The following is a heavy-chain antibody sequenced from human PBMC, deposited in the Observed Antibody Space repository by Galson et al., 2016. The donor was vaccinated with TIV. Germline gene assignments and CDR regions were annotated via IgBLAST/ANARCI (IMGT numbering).Heavy chain of an antibody. J-gene: IGHJ4*02. CDR3: AKYPDFIYFYDDSAYDS. CDR1: EFTFSSYA. V-gene: IGHV3-23*01. CDR2: ISGSGDTT. Sequence: SLRLSCAVSEFTFSSYAMSWVRQAPGKGLEWVSSISGSGDTTYYADSVKGRFTIYRDNSQNTLYLQMNSLRAEDTSVYYCAKYPDFIYFYDDSAYDSWGQGTLVTVSS. D-gene: IGHD3-22*01.